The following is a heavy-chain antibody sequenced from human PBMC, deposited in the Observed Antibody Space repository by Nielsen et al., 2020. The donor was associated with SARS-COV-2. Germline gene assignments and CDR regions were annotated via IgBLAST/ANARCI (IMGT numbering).Heavy chain of an antibody. Sequence: SGPTLVKPTQTLTLTCTFSGFSLTTSGVCVSWIRQPPGKALEWLARIDWDDDKYYTTSLRTRLAIYKDTSKNQVVLTITNMDPVDTATYYCARTRSNCRGGSCYLNLLSFFDLWGQGTLVTVSS. CDR2: IDWDDDK. CDR1: GFSLTTSGVC. D-gene: IGHD2-15*01. CDR3: ARTRSNCRGGSCYLNLLSFFDL. J-gene: IGHJ4*02. V-gene: IGHV2-70*11.